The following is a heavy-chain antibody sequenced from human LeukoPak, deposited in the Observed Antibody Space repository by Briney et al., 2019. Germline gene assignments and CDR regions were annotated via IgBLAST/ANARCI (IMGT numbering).Heavy chain of an antibody. J-gene: IGHJ4*02. Sequence: KSSETLSLTCPVSGGSISSSSYYWGWIRQPPGKGLEWIGSIYYSGSTYYNPSLKSRVIISVDTSKNQFSLKVSSVTAADTAVYYCARGQSGPFDYWGQGTLVTVSS. D-gene: IGHD3-3*01. CDR3: ARGQSGPFDY. CDR2: IYYSGST. CDR1: GGSISSSSYY. V-gene: IGHV4-39*07.